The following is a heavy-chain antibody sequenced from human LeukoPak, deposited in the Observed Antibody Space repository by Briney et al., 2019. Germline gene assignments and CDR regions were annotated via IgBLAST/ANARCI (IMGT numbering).Heavy chain of an antibody. J-gene: IGHJ3*02. CDR2: IKQDGSEK. D-gene: IGHD6-19*01. V-gene: IGHV3-7*01. CDR3: ARVTGYSSGFPPGEYAFDI. Sequence: GGSLRLSCAASGFTFSSYWMSWVRQAPGKGLEWVANIKQDGSEKYYVDSVKGRFTISRDNAKNSLYLQMNSLRAEDTAVYYCARVTGYSSGFPPGEYAFDIWGRGTMVTVSS. CDR1: GFTFSSYW.